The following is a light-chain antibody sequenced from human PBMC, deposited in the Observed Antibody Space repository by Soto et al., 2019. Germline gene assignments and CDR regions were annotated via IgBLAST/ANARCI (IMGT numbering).Light chain of an antibody. CDR2: DAS. CDR1: QDSTKY. J-gene: IGKJ4*01. Sequence: DIQMTQSPSSLSASVGDRVTITCRASQDSTKYLAWYQQKPGKAPNLLIYDASTLHSGVPSRFSGSGSGTNFSLTITSLQPEDIATYYCQQYENLPLTFGGGTKVDIK. CDR3: QQYENLPLT. V-gene: IGKV1-33*01.